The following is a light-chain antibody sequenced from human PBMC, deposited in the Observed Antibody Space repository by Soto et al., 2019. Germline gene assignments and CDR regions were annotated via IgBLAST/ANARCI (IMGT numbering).Light chain of an antibody. J-gene: IGKJ4*01. V-gene: IGKV3-20*01. Sequence: EIVLTQSPGTLSLSPGERATLSCRASQSISSNYLAWYHQKPGQAPRLLIHGASRRAYGIPDRFSGSGSGTDFTLTSSRLESQDFAVYYCQQYGSSPLTFGGGTKVEI. CDR2: GAS. CDR1: QSISSNY. CDR3: QQYGSSPLT.